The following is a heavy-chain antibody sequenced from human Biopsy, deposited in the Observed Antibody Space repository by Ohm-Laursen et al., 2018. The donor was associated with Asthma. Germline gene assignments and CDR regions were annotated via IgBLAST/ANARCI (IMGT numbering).Heavy chain of an antibody. V-gene: IGHV1-69*13. Sequence: SVKVSCKAPGGTFSNFAISWVRQAPGQGLEWLGGIMTVFGTTNYAQKFQGRVTFTADESTSTAYMEVTSLRSEDTAIYYCARCQVGYSSGWSLLLKKIYYSGMDVWGQGTAVTVSS. D-gene: IGHD6-19*01. CDR1: GGTFSNFA. CDR3: ARCQVGYSSGWSLLLKKIYYSGMDV. J-gene: IGHJ6*02. CDR2: IMTVFGTT.